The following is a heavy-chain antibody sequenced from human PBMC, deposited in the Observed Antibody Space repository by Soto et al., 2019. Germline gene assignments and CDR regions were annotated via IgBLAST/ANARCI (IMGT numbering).Heavy chain of an antibody. CDR1: GFTFSSYA. CDR3: ARDREVAVAGNYYYYGMDV. D-gene: IGHD6-19*01. CDR2: ISYDGSNK. Sequence: GGALRLSCAASGFTFSSYAMHWVRQAPGKALEWVAVISYDGSNKYYADSVKGRFTISRDNSKNTLYLQMNSLRAEDTAVYYCARDREVAVAGNYYYYGMDVWGQGTTVTVSS. J-gene: IGHJ6*02. V-gene: IGHV3-30-3*01.